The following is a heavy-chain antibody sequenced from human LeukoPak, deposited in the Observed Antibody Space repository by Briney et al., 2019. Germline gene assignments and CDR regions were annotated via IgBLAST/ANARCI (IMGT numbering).Heavy chain of an antibody. Sequence: PGGSLRLSCAASGFTFSSYWMHWVRQAPGKGLVWVSRINSDGSSTSYADSVKGRFTISRDNAENTLYLQMNSLRAEDTAVYYCARTFRQWLVGGIDYWGQGTLVTVSS. J-gene: IGHJ4*02. V-gene: IGHV3-74*01. CDR3: ARTFRQWLVGGIDY. CDR2: INSDGSST. CDR1: GFTFSSYW. D-gene: IGHD6-19*01.